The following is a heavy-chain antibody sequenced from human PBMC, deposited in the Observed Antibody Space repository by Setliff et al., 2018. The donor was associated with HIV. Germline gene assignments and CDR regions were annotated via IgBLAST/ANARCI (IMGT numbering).Heavy chain of an antibody. CDR2: MYTSGSA. J-gene: IGHJ4*02. V-gene: IGHV4-4*08. CDR3: ARWNFMTTVTFDY. CDR1: GASLSNYY. Sequence: SETLSLTCTVSGASLSNYYWSWIRQSPGKGLEWIGYMYTSGSANFNPSLKSRATISLDTSKNQFSLKLSSVTAADTAVYYCARWNFMTTVTFDYWGQGTLVTSP. D-gene: IGHD4-4*01.